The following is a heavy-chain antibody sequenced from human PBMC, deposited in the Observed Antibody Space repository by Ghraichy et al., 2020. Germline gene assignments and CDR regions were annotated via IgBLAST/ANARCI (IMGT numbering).Heavy chain of an antibody. CDR2: IYYSGST. J-gene: IGHJ4*02. V-gene: IGHV4-39*01. Sequence: SETLSLTCTVSGGSISSSSYYWGWIRQPPGKGLEWIGSIYYSGSTYYNPSLKSRVTISVDTSKNQFSLKLSSVTAADTAVYYCARHTVAERTIQEWDLRAPFDYWGQGTLVTVSS. D-gene: IGHD1-26*01. CDR1: GGSISSSSYY. CDR3: ARHTVAERTIQEWDLRAPFDY.